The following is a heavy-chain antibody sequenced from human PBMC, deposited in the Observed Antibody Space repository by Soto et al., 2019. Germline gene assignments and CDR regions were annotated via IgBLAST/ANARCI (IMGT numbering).Heavy chain of an antibody. Sequence: QLQLQESGSGLVKPSQTLSLTCAVSGDSSSSGGYSWNWIRQPPGKGPEWIGYIYHSGGTDYNPSLKSRVTITVDSSNNQFSLKLNSVTAADTAVYYCARDSRSGYYLEYWGQGTLVTVSS. D-gene: IGHD3-22*01. J-gene: IGHJ4*02. V-gene: IGHV4-30-2*01. CDR3: ARDSRSGYYLEY. CDR1: GDSSSSGGYS. CDR2: IYHSGGT.